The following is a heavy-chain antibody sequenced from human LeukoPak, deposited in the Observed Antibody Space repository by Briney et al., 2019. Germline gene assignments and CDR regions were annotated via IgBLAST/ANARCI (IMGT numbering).Heavy chain of an antibody. D-gene: IGHD2-2*02. V-gene: IGHV3-66*01. Sequence: GGSLRLSCAASGFTVSSNYMSWVRQAPGKGLEWVSVIYSGGSTYYADSVKGRFTISRDNSKNTLYLQMNSLRAEDTAVYYCARDRDYCSSTSCYRTNYYYYGMDVWGQGPRSPSP. CDR2: IYSGGST. J-gene: IGHJ6*02. CDR1: GFTVSSNY. CDR3: ARDRDYCSSTSCYRTNYYYYGMDV.